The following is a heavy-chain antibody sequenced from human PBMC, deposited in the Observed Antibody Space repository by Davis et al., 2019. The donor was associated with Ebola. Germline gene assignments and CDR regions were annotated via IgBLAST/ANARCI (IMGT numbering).Heavy chain of an antibody. V-gene: IGHV4-59*01. CDR1: GGSISSYY. J-gene: IGHJ4*02. Sequence: SETLSLTCTVSGGSISSYYWSWIRPPPGKGLEWIGYIYYSGSTNYNPSLKSRVTISVDTSKNQFSLKLSSVTAADTAVYYCAGLYYDDSSGGVDYWGQGTLVTVSS. D-gene: IGHD3-22*01. CDR2: IYYSGST. CDR3: AGLYYDDSSGGVDY.